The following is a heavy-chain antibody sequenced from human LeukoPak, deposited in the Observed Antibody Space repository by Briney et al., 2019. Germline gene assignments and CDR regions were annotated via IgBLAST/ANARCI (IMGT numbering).Heavy chain of an antibody. CDR3: ARDRIVGATTGDY. Sequence: PGGSLRLSCAASGFTFSSYSMNWVRQAPGKGLEWVSSISSSSSYIYYADSAKGRFTISRDNAKNSLYLQMNSLRAEDTAVYYCARDRIVGATTGDYWGQGTLVTVS. J-gene: IGHJ4*02. CDR1: GFTFSSYS. CDR2: ISSSSSYI. D-gene: IGHD1-26*01. V-gene: IGHV3-21*01.